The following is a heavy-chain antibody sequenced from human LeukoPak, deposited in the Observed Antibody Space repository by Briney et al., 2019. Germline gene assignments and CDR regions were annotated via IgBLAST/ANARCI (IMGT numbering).Heavy chain of an antibody. J-gene: IGHJ5*02. V-gene: IGHV1-2*02. CDR1: GYTFTAYY. CDR3: AREGGPPYSGSWYRRMTWFDP. CDR2: INPNSGGT. D-gene: IGHD6-13*01. Sequence: ASVKVSCKASGYTFTAYYMYWVRQAPGQGLEWMGWINPNSGGTNYAQKFQGRVTMTRDTSISTAYMELSRLRSDDTAVYYCAREGGPPYSGSWYRRMTWFDPWGQGTLVTVSS.